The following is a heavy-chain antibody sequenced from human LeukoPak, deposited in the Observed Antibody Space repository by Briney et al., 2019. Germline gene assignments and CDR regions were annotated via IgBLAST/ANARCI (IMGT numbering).Heavy chain of an antibody. CDR2: INHSGST. J-gene: IGHJ4*02. V-gene: IGHV4-34*01. Sequence: PSETLSLTCAVYGGSFSGYYWSWIRQPPGKGLEWIGEINHSGSTYYSPSLKSRVTISVDTSKNQFSLKLSSVTAADTAVYSCARRPAYYFDYWGQGTLVTVSS. CDR1: GGSFSGYY. CDR3: ARRPAYYFDY.